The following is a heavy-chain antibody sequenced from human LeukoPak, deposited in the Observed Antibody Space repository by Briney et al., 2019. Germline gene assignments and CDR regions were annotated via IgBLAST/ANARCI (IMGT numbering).Heavy chain of an antibody. J-gene: IGHJ1*01. CDR2: IIPILGIA. D-gene: IGHD6-13*01. Sequence: GASVKVSCKAVGDTFSIYGISWVRQAPGQGLEWMGRIIPILGIANYAQKFQGRVTITADKSTSTAYMELSSLRSEDTAVYYCTRDPTIAAAGTEYFQHWGQGTLVTVSS. CDR3: TRDPTIAAAGTEYFQH. CDR1: GDTFSIYG. V-gene: IGHV1-69*04.